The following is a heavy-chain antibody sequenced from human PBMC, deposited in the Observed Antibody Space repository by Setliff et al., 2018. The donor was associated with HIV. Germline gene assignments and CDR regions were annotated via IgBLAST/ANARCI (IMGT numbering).Heavy chain of an antibody. CDR3: ARSQINLVRGVVHYFDY. CDR2: INTGNGDT. J-gene: IGHJ4*02. D-gene: IGHD3-10*01. Sequence: ASVKVSCKASGYTFTSYAMHWVRQAPGQRLEWVGWINTGNGDTKYSQDFPGRVTISRDTSASTAHMELSSLRSEDMAVYYCARSQINLVRGVVHYFDYWGQGTLVTVSS. V-gene: IGHV1-3*03. CDR1: GYTFTSYA.